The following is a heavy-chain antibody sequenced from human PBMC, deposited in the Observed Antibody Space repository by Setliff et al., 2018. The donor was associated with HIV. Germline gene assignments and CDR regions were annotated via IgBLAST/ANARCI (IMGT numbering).Heavy chain of an antibody. Sequence: PGGSLRLSCGASGFTFGNYWMTWVRQAPGRGLECVANIKEDGSEKYYVDSVKGRFTISRDNAKDSLYLQMNSLRVEDTAVYYCVRDGREVPGTFRQFDPWGQGTLVTVSS. J-gene: IGHJ5*02. CDR1: GFTFGNYW. V-gene: IGHV3-7*01. D-gene: IGHD6-19*01. CDR3: VRDGREVPGTFRQFDP. CDR2: IKEDGSEK.